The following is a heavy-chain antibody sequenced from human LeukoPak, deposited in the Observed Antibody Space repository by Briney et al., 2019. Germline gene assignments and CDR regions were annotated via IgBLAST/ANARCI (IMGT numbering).Heavy chain of an antibody. CDR3: ASTTYYYGSGSYDY. Sequence: SGTLSLTCAVSGGSISSSNWWSWVRQPPGKGLEWIGEIYHSGSTNYNPSLKSRVTISVDTSKNQFSLKLSSVTAADTAVYYCASTTYYYGSGSYDYWGQGTLVTVSS. J-gene: IGHJ4*02. CDR2: IYHSGST. CDR1: GGSISSSNW. D-gene: IGHD3-10*01. V-gene: IGHV4-4*02.